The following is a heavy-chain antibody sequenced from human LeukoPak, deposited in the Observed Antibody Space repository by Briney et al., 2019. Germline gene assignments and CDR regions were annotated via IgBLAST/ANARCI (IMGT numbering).Heavy chain of an antibody. V-gene: IGHV3-53*01. CDR1: GFIVSSNY. CDR3: AALARDY. D-gene: IGHD3-3*02. Sequence: PGGSLRLSCAASGFIVSSNYMTWVRQAPGKGLEWVSVIHNDGSTYYADSVKGRFTISRDNSKNTSYLQMNSLRVEDTAVYYCAALARDYWGQGTLVTVSS. J-gene: IGHJ4*02. CDR2: IHNDGST.